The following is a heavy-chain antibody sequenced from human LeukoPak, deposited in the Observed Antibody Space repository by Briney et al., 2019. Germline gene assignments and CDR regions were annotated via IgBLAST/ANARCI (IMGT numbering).Heavy chain of an antibody. Sequence: ASVKVSCKVSGYTLTELSMHWVRQAPGKGLEWMGGFDPEDGETIYAQKFQGRVTMTEDTSTDTAYMELSSLRSDDTAVYYCARGRRGGYSYGESDYWGQGTLVTVSS. D-gene: IGHD5-18*01. CDR2: FDPEDGET. CDR1: GYTLTELS. V-gene: IGHV1-24*01. CDR3: ARGRRGGYSYGESDY. J-gene: IGHJ4*02.